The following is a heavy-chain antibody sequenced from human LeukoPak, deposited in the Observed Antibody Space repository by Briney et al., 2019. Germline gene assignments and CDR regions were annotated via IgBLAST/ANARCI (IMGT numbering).Heavy chain of an antibody. CDR3: ARVPEGVRGYSYGYGFDY. CDR1: GFTFSSYE. V-gene: IGHV3-48*03. D-gene: IGHD5-18*01. CDR2: ISSSGSTI. J-gene: IGHJ4*02. Sequence: GGSLRLSCAASGFTFSSYEMNWVRQAPGKGQEWVSYISSSGSTIYYADSVKGRFTISRDNAKNSLYLQMNSLRAEDTAVYYCARVPEGVRGYSYGYGFDYWGQGTLVTVS.